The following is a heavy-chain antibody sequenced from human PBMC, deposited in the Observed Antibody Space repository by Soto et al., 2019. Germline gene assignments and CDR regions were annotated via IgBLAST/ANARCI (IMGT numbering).Heavy chain of an antibody. V-gene: IGHV3-74*01. J-gene: IGHJ5*02. Sequence: GGSLRLSCAASGFTFRGYWMHWVRQAPGKGLVWVSHITTDGGSTNYADSVKGRFTISRDNAKSSLFLQMNSLRAEDTAVYYCARGPDYGSWVDYFDPWGQGTLVTVSS. CDR1: GFTFRGYW. CDR2: ITTDGGST. D-gene: IGHD4-17*01. CDR3: ARGPDYGSWVDYFDP.